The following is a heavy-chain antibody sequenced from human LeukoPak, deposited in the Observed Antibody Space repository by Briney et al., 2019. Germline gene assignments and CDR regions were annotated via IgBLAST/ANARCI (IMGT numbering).Heavy chain of an antibody. J-gene: IGHJ6*02. CDR3: ARCKVGYSSGWYHDLYGMDV. V-gene: IGHV4-59*01. CDR2: IYYSGST. CDR1: GGSISSYY. Sequence: SETLSLTCTVSGGSISSYYWSWIRQPPGKGLEWIGYIYYSGSTNYNPSLKSRVTISVDTSKNQFSLKLSSVTAADTAVYYCARCKVGYSSGWYHDLYGMDVWGQGTTVTVSS. D-gene: IGHD6-19*01.